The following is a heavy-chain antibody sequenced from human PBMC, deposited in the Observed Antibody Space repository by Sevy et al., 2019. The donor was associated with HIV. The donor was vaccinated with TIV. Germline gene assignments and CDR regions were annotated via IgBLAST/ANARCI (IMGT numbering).Heavy chain of an antibody. J-gene: IGHJ5*02. CDR2: IYHSGST. V-gene: IGHV4-38-2*01. Sequence: SETLSLTCAVSGYSISSGYYWGWIRQPPGKGLEWIGSIYHSGSTYYNPSLKSRVTISVDTSKNQFSLKLSSVTAADTAGYYCARRGGIVVVPAASRRVGFDPWGQGTLVTVSS. D-gene: IGHD2-2*01. CDR1: GYSISSGYY. CDR3: ARRGGIVVVPAASRRVGFDP.